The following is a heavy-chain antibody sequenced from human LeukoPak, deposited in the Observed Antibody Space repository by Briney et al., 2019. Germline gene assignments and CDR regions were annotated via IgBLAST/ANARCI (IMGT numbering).Heavy chain of an antibody. CDR2: ISGSGGST. CDR3: AKDDGSGSYYRGTRPSYFDY. CDR1: GFTFSSYA. V-gene: IGHV3-23*01. J-gene: IGHJ4*02. Sequence: GGSLRLSCAASGFTFSSYAMSWVRQAPGKGLEWVSAISGSGGSTYYADSVKGRFTISRDNSKNTLYLQMNSLRAEDTAVYYCAKDDGSGSYYRGTRPSYFDYWGQGTLVTVSS. D-gene: IGHD3-10*01.